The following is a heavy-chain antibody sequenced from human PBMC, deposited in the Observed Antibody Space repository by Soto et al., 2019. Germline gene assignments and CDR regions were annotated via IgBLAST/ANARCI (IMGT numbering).Heavy chain of an antibody. CDR3: ATQEVGGSYVYTFDP. CDR1: GGSISSSNYY. V-gene: IGHV4-39*01. CDR2: IYYSGST. D-gene: IGHD1-26*01. J-gene: IGHJ5*02. Sequence: SEPLSLTCTVSGGSISSSNYYWGWIRQPPGKGLEWIGSIYYSGSTYYNPSLKSRVTISVDTSKNQFSLKLSSVTAADTAVYYCATQEVGGSYVYTFDPWGQGTLVTVS.